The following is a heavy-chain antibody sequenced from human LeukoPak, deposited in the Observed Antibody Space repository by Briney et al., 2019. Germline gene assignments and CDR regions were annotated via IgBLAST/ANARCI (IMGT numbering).Heavy chain of an antibody. V-gene: IGHV3-33*01. J-gene: IGHJ4*02. D-gene: IGHD6-19*01. Sequence: PGKSLRLSCAASGFTFSSYGMHWVRQAPGKGLEWVAVTWYDGSNKYYADSVKGRFTISRDNSKNTLYLQMNSLRAEDTAVYYCARDRYSSGWYRGYFDYWGQGTLVTVSS. CDR3: ARDRYSSGWYRGYFDY. CDR1: GFTFSSYG. CDR2: TWYDGSNK.